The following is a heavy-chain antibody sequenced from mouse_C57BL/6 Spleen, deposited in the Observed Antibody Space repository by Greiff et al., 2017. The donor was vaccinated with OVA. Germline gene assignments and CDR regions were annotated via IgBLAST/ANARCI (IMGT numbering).Heavy chain of an antibody. D-gene: IGHD2-4*01. J-gene: IGHJ4*01. V-gene: IGHV5-17*01. CDR1: GFTFSDYG. CDR3: ARRDDYDGMDY. Sequence: DVMLVESGGGLVKPGGSLKLSCAASGFTFSDYGMHWVRQAPEKGLEWVAYISSGSSTIYYADTVKGRFTISRDNAKNTLFLQMTSLRSEDTAMYYCARRDDYDGMDYWGQGTSVTVSS. CDR2: ISSGSSTI.